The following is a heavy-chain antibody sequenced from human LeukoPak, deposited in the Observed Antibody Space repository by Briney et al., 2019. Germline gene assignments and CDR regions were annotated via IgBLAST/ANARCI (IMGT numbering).Heavy chain of an antibody. CDR3: TRYYYDSPRGNYNWFDP. D-gene: IGHD3-22*01. Sequence: GGSLRLSCAASGFTFSGSAMHWVRQASGKGLEWVGRIRSKANSYATAYAAPVKGRFTISRDDSKNTAYLQMNSLKTEGTAVYYCTRYYYDSPRGNYNWFDPWGQGTLVTVSS. V-gene: IGHV3-73*01. CDR1: GFTFSGSA. J-gene: IGHJ5*02. CDR2: IRSKANSYAT.